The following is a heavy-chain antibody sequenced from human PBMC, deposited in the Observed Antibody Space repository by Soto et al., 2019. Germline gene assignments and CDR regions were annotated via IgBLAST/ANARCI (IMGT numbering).Heavy chain of an antibody. D-gene: IGHD1-26*01. Sequence: SETLSLTCVVYGGSFSDYYWTWIRQPPGKGLEWIGEINYSGSTYYNPSLKSRVTISVDTSKNQFSLKLSSVTAADTAVYYCARQLLYSGSYYEYWGQGTLVTVSS. V-gene: IGHV4-34*01. J-gene: IGHJ4*02. CDR2: INYSGST. CDR3: ARQLLYSGSYYEY. CDR1: GGSFSDYY.